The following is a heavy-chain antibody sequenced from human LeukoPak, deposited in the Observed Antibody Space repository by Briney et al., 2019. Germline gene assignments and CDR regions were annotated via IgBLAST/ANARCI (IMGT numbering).Heavy chain of an antibody. D-gene: IGHD6-19*01. Sequence: GGSLRLSCAASGFTFSSYAMSWVRQAPGKGLEWVSAISGSGGSTYYADSVKGRFTISRDNSKNTLYLQMNSLRAEDTAVYYCARERLQWLVRSYWYFDLWGRGTLVTVSS. CDR3: ARERLQWLVRSYWYFDL. CDR2: ISGSGGST. J-gene: IGHJ2*01. CDR1: GFTFSSYA. V-gene: IGHV3-23*01.